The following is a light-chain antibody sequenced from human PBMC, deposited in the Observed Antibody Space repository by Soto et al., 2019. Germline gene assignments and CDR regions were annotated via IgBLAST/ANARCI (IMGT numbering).Light chain of an antibody. J-gene: IGKJ1*01. CDR2: GAS. CDR1: QSVSSN. CDR3: QQYNNWPPWT. V-gene: IGKV3-15*01. Sequence: MTQSPATLSVSPGERATLSCRASQSVSSNLAWXQXKPXXXXXLXXXGASTRATGIPARFSGSGSGTEFTLTISSLQSEDFAVYYCQQYNNWPPWTFGQGTKVDI.